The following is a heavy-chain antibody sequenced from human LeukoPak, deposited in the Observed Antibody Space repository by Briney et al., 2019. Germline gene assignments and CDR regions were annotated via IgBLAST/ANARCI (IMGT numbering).Heavy chain of an antibody. CDR3: ARIQYGSKGGLSYPFDY. J-gene: IGHJ4*02. D-gene: IGHD4-23*01. CDR1: GFSLSTSGMC. V-gene: IGHV2-70*11. Sequence: SGPALVKPTQTLTLTCTFSGFSLSTSGMCVSWIRQPPGKALEWLARIDWDDDKYYSTSLKTRLTISKDTSKNQVVLTMTNMDPVDTATYYCARIQYGSKGGLSYPFDYWGQGTLVTVSS. CDR2: IDWDDDK.